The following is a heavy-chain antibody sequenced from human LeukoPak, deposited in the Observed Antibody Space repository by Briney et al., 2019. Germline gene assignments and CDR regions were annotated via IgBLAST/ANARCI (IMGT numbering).Heavy chain of an antibody. Sequence: GGSLRLSCEASGFIFSNYAMSWVRQAPGKGLEWVSAISGSGVITYYADSVKGRVSISRDNSKNTLYLQMNSLRAEDTAVYYCAKDMVIAATPFDYWGQGTLVTVSS. J-gene: IGHJ4*02. V-gene: IGHV3-23*01. CDR1: GFIFSNYA. D-gene: IGHD2-15*01. CDR3: AKDMVIAATPFDY. CDR2: ISGSGVIT.